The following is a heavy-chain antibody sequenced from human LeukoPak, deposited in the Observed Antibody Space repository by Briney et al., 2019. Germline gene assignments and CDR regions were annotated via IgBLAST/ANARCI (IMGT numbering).Heavy chain of an antibody. CDR2: IYYSGST. J-gene: IGHJ6*03. CDR1: GGSISSYY. CDR3: ARHKKGGYRDSYYMDV. V-gene: IGHV4-59*01. Sequence: PSETLSLTFTVSGGSISSYYWSWIRQPPGKGLEWIGYIYYSGSTNYNPSLKSRVTISVDTAKNQFSLKLSCVTAADTAVYYCARHKKGGYRDSYYMDVWGKGTTVTASS. D-gene: IGHD5-12*01.